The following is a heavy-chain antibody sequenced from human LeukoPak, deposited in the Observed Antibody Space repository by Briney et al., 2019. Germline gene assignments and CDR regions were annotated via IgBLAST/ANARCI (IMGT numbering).Heavy chain of an antibody. CDR1: GGSISSSSYY. CDR2: IYYSGST. Sequence: SETLSLTCTVSGGSISSSSYYWGWIRQPPGKGLEWIGSIYYSGSTYYNPSLKSRVTISVDTSKNQFSLKLSSVTAADTAVYYCARVASAVRYYYYMDVWGKGTTVTVSS. CDR3: ARVASAVRYYYYMDV. D-gene: IGHD2-2*01. J-gene: IGHJ6*03. V-gene: IGHV4-39*07.